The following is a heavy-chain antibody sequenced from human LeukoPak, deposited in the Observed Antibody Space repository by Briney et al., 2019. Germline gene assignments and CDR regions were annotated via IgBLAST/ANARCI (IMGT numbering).Heavy chain of an antibody. Sequence: ASVKASCKASGYTFTGYYMHWVRQAPGQGLEWMGWIDPTSGGTNYAQKFQGRVTMTRDTSISTAYMELSRLRSDDTAIYYCARAAYSSSWYYFDYWGQGTLVTVSS. CDR1: GYTFTGYY. J-gene: IGHJ4*02. V-gene: IGHV1-2*02. CDR2: IDPTSGGT. D-gene: IGHD6-13*01. CDR3: ARAAYSSSWYYFDY.